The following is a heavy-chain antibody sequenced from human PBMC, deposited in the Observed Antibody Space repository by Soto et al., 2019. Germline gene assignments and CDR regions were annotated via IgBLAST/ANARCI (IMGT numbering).Heavy chain of an antibody. CDR3: AKDFGTYDSSGYSLAY. Sequence: GGSLRLSCAASGFTFDDYTMHWVRQAPGKGLEWVSLISWDGGSTYYADSVKGRFTISRDNSKNSLYLQMNSLRTEDTALYYCAKDFGTYDSSGYSLAYWGQGTLVTVS. CDR2: ISWDGGST. V-gene: IGHV3-43*01. D-gene: IGHD3-22*01. CDR1: GFTFDDYT. J-gene: IGHJ4*02.